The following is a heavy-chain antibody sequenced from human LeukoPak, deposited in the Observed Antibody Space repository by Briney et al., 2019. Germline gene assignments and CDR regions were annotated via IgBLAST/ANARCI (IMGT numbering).Heavy chain of an antibody. CDR3: ARDNAYMFDY. CDR1: IFVFSEYY. J-gene: IGHJ4*02. Sequence: GSLRLSCETSIFVFSEYYMHWVRLAPGKGLEWLAVITNDGSRQYYADSVKGRFTVSRDNAKNTLYLEMNRLRAEDTAVYYCARDNAYMFDYWGQGTQVTVSS. V-gene: IGHV3-33*05. D-gene: IGHD2-2*01. CDR2: ITNDGSRQ.